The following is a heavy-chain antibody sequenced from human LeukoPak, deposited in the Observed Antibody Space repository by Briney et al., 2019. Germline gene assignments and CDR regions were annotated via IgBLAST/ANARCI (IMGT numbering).Heavy chain of an antibody. J-gene: IGHJ4*02. CDR3: ARGAGYDYVWKSYRYYDF. D-gene: IGHD3-16*02. CDR2: ITVDNGNT. CDR1: GYTFTNYG. V-gene: IGHV1-18*01. Sequence: ASVKVSCKASGYTFTNYGVSWVRQAPGQGLEWMGWITVDNGNTHYAQNCQGRVTMTTDTSTSTVYMELRSLRSDDTAVYYCARGAGYDYVWKSYRYYDFWGQGTLVTVSS.